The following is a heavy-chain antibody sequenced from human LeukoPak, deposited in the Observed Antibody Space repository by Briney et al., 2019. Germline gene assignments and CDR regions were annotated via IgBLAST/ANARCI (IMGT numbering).Heavy chain of an antibody. CDR2: IRSDGTT. Sequence: SETLSLTCTVSGDSMGNYYWNWLRQPAGKGLEWIGRIRSDGTTYANPSLESAVTMSVDTSNNHISLRPSSATAADTAVYYCARNTGFYTTYYMDVWGKGTTVTVSS. D-gene: IGHD3-9*01. CDR3: ARNTGFYTTYYMDV. J-gene: IGHJ6*03. V-gene: IGHV4-4*07. CDR1: GDSMGNYY.